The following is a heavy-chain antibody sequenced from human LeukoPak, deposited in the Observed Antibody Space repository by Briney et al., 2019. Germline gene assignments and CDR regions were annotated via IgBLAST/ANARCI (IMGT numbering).Heavy chain of an antibody. J-gene: IGHJ4*02. CDR1: GGSISSDGYY. V-gene: IGHV4-30-2*01. Sequence: PSQTLSLTCTVSGGSISSDGYYWSWIRQPPGKGLEWIGYIYHSGSTYYNPSLKSRVTISVDRSKNQFSLKLSSVTAADTAVYYCARVQRGGIVGAHYWGQGTLVTVSS. CDR2: IYHSGST. CDR3: ARVQRGGIVGAHY. D-gene: IGHD1-26*01.